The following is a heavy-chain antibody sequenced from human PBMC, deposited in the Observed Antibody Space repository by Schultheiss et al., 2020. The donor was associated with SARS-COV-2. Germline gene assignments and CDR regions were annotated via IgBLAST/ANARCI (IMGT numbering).Heavy chain of an antibody. Sequence: GGSLRLSCAASGFTFSSYEMIWVRQAPGKGLEWVAYIYSSGRTIYYADSVKGRFTISRDNAKNSLYLQMNSLRAEDTAVYYCARGLTVGATLFYWGQGTLVTVSS. CDR2: IYSSGRTI. CDR3: ARGLTVGATLFY. CDR1: GFTFSSYE. D-gene: IGHD1-26*01. J-gene: IGHJ4*02. V-gene: IGHV3-48*03.